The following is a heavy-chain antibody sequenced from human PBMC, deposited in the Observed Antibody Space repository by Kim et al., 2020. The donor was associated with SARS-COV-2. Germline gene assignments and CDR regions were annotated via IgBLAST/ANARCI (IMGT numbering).Heavy chain of an antibody. V-gene: IGHV3-23*01. J-gene: IGHJ6*02. CDR3: AKDDHTFWSGYSYYYYNGMDV. Sequence: GGSLRLSCAASGFTFSSYAMSWVRQAPGKGLEWVSAISGSGGSTYYADSVKGRFTISRDNSKNTLYLQMNSLRAEDTAVYYCAKDDHTFWSGYSYYYYNGMDVWGQGTTVTVSS. D-gene: IGHD3-3*01. CDR1: GFTFSSYA. CDR2: ISGSGGST.